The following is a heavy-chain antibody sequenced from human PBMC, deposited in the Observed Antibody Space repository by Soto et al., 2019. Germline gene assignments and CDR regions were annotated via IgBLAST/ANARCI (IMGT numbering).Heavy chain of an antibody. V-gene: IGHV4-59*01. CDR3: ARDRVGIVATEL. J-gene: IGHJ4*02. Sequence: SETLSLTCTVSGGSISSYYWSWIRQPPGKGLEWIGYIYYSGSTNYNPSLKSRVTISVDTSKNQFSLKLSSVTAADTAVYYCARDRVGIVATELWGQGTLVTVSS. CDR2: IYYSGST. CDR1: GGSISSYY. D-gene: IGHD5-12*01.